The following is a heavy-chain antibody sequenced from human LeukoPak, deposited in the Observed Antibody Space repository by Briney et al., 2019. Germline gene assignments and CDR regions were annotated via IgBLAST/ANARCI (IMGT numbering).Heavy chain of an antibody. Sequence: GGSLRLSCAASGFTFSCYAMSWVRQAPGKGLEWVSAISGSGGSTYYADSVKGRFTISRDNSKNTLYLQMNSLRAEDTAVYYCAKVFVGQWLVYAFDIWGQGTMVTVSS. CDR2: ISGSGGST. CDR3: AKVFVGQWLVYAFDI. CDR1: GFTFSCYA. J-gene: IGHJ3*02. D-gene: IGHD6-19*01. V-gene: IGHV3-23*01.